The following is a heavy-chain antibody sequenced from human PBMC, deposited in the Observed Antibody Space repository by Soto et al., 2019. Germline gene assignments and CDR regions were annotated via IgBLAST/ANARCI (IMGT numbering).Heavy chain of an antibody. Sequence: QVQMVESGGGVVQPGRSLRLSCAASGFSFENYGMHWVRQAPGRGLEWVAIIWYDGSLQYYAAAVKGRFTISRDNSKNTLDLEMNSVRAEDTAVYYCANLWGDGYNLGQDYNGMDVWGQGTTVIVSS. CDR1: GFSFENYG. V-gene: IGHV3-33*06. CDR3: ANLWGDGYNLGQDYNGMDV. J-gene: IGHJ6*02. CDR2: IWYDGSLQ. D-gene: IGHD5-12*01.